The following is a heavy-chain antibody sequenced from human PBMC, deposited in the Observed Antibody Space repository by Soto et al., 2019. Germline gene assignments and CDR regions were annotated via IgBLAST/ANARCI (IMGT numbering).Heavy chain of an antibody. Sequence: SETLSLTCTLSGGSINSSNYYWGWVRQPPGKGLEWIGFFYHTGSLYYNPSLKSRVTISSDTSKSHLSLRLRSVTAADAGVYYCARCAMTVAGPYYYAMDVWGLGTTVTVSS. D-gene: IGHD6-19*01. J-gene: IGHJ6*02. V-gene: IGHV4-39*02. CDR1: GGSINSSNYY. CDR3: ARCAMTVAGPYYYAMDV. CDR2: FYHTGSL.